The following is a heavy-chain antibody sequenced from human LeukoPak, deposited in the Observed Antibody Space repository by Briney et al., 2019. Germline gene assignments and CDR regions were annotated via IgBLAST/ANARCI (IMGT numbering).Heavy chain of an antibody. CDR1: GFTFSSYA. CDR3: AKGDKPVIAMVKFDY. V-gene: IGHV3-23*01. CDR2: INGSGGST. J-gene: IGHJ4*02. Sequence: GGSLRLSCAASGFTFSSYAMSWVRQAPGKGLEWVSDINGSGGSTYYAGSVKGRFTISRDNSKNTLYLQMNSLRAEDTAIYYCAKGDKPVIAMVKFDYWGQGTLVTVSS. D-gene: IGHD5-18*01.